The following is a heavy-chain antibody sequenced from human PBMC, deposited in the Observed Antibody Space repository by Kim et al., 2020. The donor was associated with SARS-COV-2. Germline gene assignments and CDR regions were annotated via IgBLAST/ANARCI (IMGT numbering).Heavy chain of an antibody. CDR2: IIPIFGTA. CDR1: GGTFSSYA. V-gene: IGHV1-69*13. CDR3: ARIGYSYGNFDY. J-gene: IGHJ4*02. Sequence: SVKVSCKASGGTFSSYAISWVRQAPGQGLEWMGGIIPIFGTANYAQKFQGRVTITADESTSTAYMELSSLRSEDTAVYYCARIGYSYGNFDYWGQGTLVTVSS. D-gene: IGHD5-18*01.